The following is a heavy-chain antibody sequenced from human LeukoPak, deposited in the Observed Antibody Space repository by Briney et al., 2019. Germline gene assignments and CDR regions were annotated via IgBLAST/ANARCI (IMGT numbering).Heavy chain of an antibody. J-gene: IGHJ5*02. CDR1: GFTFSSHW. D-gene: IGHD3-10*01. Sequence: PGGSLRLSCATSGFTFSSHWLSWVRQAPGKGLEGVANIKQDGSEKYYVDSVKGRFTISRDNAKNSLYLQMNSLRAEDTAVYYCAKGLHGSGSWYVAWGQGTLVTVSS. CDR3: AKGLHGSGSWYVA. CDR2: IKQDGSEK. V-gene: IGHV3-7*01.